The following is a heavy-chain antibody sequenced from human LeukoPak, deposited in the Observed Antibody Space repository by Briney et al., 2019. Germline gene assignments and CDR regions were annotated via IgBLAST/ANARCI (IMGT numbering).Heavy chain of an antibody. CDR2: IYYTGTT. CDR1: AGSISSYY. CDR3: ATSVGTTGTT. D-gene: IGHD1-1*01. J-gene: IGHJ4*02. V-gene: IGHV4-59*08. Sequence: SETLSLTCTVSAGSISSYYWSWLRQSPGKGLEWIGYIYYTGTTKYNPSLTSRVTISIDTSKNQLSLKLSSVTAADTAVYYCATSVGTTGTTWGQGTLVIVSS.